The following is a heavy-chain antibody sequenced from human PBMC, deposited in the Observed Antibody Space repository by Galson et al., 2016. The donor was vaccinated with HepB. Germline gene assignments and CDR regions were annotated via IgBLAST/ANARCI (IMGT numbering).Heavy chain of an antibody. CDR3: ARAAYCSSSSCSDAFDV. CDR1: GYTFSNYA. CDR2: TNAGNGNT. D-gene: IGHD2-2*01. J-gene: IGHJ3*01. V-gene: IGHV1-3*01. Sequence: SVKVSCKASGYTFSNYAVHWVRQAPGQTFEWMGWTNAGNGNTKYSRKFQDRVTLTRDTSATTLYMQLSSLRSEDTAVYYCARAAYCSSSSCSDAFDVWGQGTMVTVSS.